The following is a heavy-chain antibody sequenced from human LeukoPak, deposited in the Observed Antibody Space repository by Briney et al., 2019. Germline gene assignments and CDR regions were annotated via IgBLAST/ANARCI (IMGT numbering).Heavy chain of an antibody. D-gene: IGHD4-11*01. CDR1: GFSFSNYW. Sequence: GGSLRLSCVASGFSFSNYWMTWVRQAPGKGLEWVANIKEDGGEKYYVDSVKGRFTISRDNTKNSLYLQMNSLRVEDTAVYYCARAINDYSNYEVLTDNWFDPWGQGTLVTVSS. V-gene: IGHV3-7*01. CDR2: IKEDGGEK. J-gene: IGHJ5*02. CDR3: ARAINDYSNYEVLTDNWFDP.